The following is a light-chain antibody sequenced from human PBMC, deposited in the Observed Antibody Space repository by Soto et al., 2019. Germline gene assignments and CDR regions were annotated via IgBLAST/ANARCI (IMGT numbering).Light chain of an antibody. CDR3: SSYTGSITYVV. CDR2: DVS. CDR1: SSDVGGYNY. V-gene: IGLV2-14*01. Sequence: QSALTQPASVSGSPGQSITIYCTGNSSDVGGYNYVSWYQQHPGKAPKLMISDVSNRPSGVSNRFSGSKSANTASLTISGLQAEDEADYYCSSYTGSITYVVFGGGTKLTVL. J-gene: IGLJ2*01.